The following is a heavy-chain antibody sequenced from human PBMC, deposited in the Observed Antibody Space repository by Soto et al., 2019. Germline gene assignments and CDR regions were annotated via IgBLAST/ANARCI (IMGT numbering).Heavy chain of an antibody. V-gene: IGHV4-30-2*01. CDR3: AQLQFGQGFAY. J-gene: IGHJ4*01. D-gene: IGHD1-7*01. CDR2: SLHTWGT. Sequence: LSLTCAVSGGSISGGGFSCSWIRQPPGKGLEWIVYSLHTWGTQYNPSPKRRCSMSVDKSXXXXSXXLXSVTPKDTAVYYCAQLQFGQGFAYFSHGAIFTVSS. CDR1: GGSISGGGFS.